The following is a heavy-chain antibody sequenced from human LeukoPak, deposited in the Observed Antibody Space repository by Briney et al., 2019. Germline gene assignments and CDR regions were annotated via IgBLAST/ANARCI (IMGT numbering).Heavy chain of an antibody. CDR3: AADASGDYLNY. V-gene: IGHV1-3*01. CDR2: INAGYGNT. Sequence: ASVKVSCKASGYTFTSYSMVWVRQAPGQRLEWMGWINAGYGNTKYSQKFQGRVSITTDTSASTAYMELSSLGSEDTAVYYCAADASGDYLNYWGQGTLVTVSS. D-gene: IGHD2-2*01. CDR1: GYTFTSYS. J-gene: IGHJ4*02.